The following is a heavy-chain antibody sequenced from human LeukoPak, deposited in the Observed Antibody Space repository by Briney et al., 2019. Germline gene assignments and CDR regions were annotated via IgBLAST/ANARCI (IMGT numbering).Heavy chain of an antibody. CDR2: GDQSGST. V-gene: IGHV4-38-2*02. D-gene: IGHD5-12*01. Sequence: SETLSLTCTVSDSSIRNNYLWGWIRQPPGKGLEWIGNGDQSGSTYYNPSLKSRATISLDTSKKQFSLKLSSVTAADTAVYYCARGRYSGYGHDYWGQGTLVTVSS. CDR3: ARGRYSGYGHDY. CDR1: DSSIRNNYL. J-gene: IGHJ4*02.